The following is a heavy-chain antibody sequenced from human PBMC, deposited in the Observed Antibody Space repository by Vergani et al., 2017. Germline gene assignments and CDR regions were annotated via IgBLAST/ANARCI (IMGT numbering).Heavy chain of an antibody. J-gene: IGHJ5*02. CDR2: IHYSENT. Sequence: QVQLQESGPGLVKPSETLSLTCSVSFDSIRNLYCNWIRQPPGKGLEWIGSIHYSENTNYNPSLKTRVTISVDTSKNQFSLTLTSVTAAVTAVYYCASDTHSVQRADRWGQGILVTVTS. V-gene: IGHV4-59*11. D-gene: IGHD1-1*01. CDR3: ASDTHSVQRADR. CDR1: FDSIRNLY.